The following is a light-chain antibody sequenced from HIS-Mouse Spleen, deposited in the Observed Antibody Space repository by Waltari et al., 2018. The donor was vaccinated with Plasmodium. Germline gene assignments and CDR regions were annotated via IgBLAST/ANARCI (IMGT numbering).Light chain of an antibody. Sequence: QLVLTQSPSASASLGASVKLTCTLSSGHSSYAIARHQQQPEKGPRYLMKLNSDGSHSKGAGIPARFSGSSSGAERYLTISSLQSEDEADYYCQTWGTGMGVFGGGTKLTVL. CDR2: LNSDGSH. CDR3: QTWGTGMGV. J-gene: IGLJ2*01. CDR1: SGHSSYA. V-gene: IGLV4-69*01.